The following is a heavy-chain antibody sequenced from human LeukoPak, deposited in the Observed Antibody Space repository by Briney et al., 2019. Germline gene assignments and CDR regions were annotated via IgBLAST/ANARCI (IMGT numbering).Heavy chain of an antibody. CDR1: GGTFSRFA. Sequence: SVKVSCKASGGTFSRFAMSWVRQAPGQGLEWMGGIVPIFGLANYAQKLQGRVAITADESTNTAYMEITSLRSEDTAIYYCAGSKRVAPYYYYMDFWGKGTTVTVSS. CDR3: AGSKRVAPYYYYMDF. V-gene: IGHV1-69*13. CDR2: IVPIFGLA. J-gene: IGHJ6*03.